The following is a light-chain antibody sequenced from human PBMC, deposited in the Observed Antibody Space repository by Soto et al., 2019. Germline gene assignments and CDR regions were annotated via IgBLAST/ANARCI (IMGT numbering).Light chain of an antibody. CDR2: RNH. CDR3: AAWDDSLRAVV. CDR1: RSNIGTYA. Sequence: QSVLTQSPSASVTPGQRFTISCSGSRSNIGTYAVNWYQQLPGAAPTLLIFRNHQRPSGVPDRFSGSKSGTSASLAISGPQSEDEADYYCAAWDDSLRAVVFGGGTKLTVL. V-gene: IGLV1-44*01. J-gene: IGLJ2*01.